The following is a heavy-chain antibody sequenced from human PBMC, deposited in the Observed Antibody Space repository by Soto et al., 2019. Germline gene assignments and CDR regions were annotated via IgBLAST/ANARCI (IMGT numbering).Heavy chain of an antibody. J-gene: IGHJ4*02. CDR3: ARVNSPPGRSSHHDY. Sequence: QVQLQESGPGLVKPSETLSLTCTVSGDPISSYYWTWIRQPPGKGLEWIGYIYYTGSSTYNASLKRRVTISVDTSKNQFSLNLRSVTAADTAVYYCARVNSPPGRSSHHDYWGQGTLVTVSS. CDR2: IYYTGSS. D-gene: IGHD6-13*01. CDR1: GDPISSYY. V-gene: IGHV4-59*01.